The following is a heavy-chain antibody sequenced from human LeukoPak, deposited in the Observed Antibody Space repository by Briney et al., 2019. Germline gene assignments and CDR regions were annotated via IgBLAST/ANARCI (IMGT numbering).Heavy chain of an antibody. CDR2: ISYDGSNK. CDR3: ARPYSSSYGFDY. D-gene: IGHD6-6*01. CDR1: GFTFSSYA. J-gene: IGHJ4*02. Sequence: GGSLRLSCAASGFTFSSYATHWVRQAPGKGLEWVAVISYDGSNKYYADSVKGRFTISRDNSKNTLYLQMNSLRAEDTAVYYCARPYSSSYGFDYWGQGTLVTVSS. V-gene: IGHV3-30-3*01.